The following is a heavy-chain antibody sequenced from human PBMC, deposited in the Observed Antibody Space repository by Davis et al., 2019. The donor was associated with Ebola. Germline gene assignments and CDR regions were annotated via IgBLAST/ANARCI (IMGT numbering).Heavy chain of an antibody. V-gene: IGHV4-31*03. CDR1: GGSISSGGYY. J-gene: IGHJ6*02. D-gene: IGHD2-2*01. Sequence: PSETLSLTCTVSGGSISSGGYYWSWIRQHPGKGLEWIGYIYYSGSTYYNPSLKSRVTISVDTSKNQFSLKLSSVTAADTAVYYCARAGGDIVVVPAATPRNGYGMDVWGQGTTVTVSS. CDR3: ARAGGDIVVVPAATPRNGYGMDV. CDR2: IYYSGST.